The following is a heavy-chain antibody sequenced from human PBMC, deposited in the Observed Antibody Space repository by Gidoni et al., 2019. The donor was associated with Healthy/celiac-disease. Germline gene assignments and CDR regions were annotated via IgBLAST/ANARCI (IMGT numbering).Heavy chain of an antibody. CDR3: AREIVGAPQDQGAFDI. Sequence: QVQLVQSGAEVKKPGASVKVSCKASGYTFTCYYMHWVRQAPGQGLEWMGWINPNSGGTNYAQKFQGRVTMTRDTSISTAYMELSRLRSDDTAVYYCAREIVGAPQDQGAFDIWGQGTMVTVSS. J-gene: IGHJ3*02. CDR2: INPNSGGT. D-gene: IGHD1-26*01. CDR1: GYTFTCYY. V-gene: IGHV1-2*02.